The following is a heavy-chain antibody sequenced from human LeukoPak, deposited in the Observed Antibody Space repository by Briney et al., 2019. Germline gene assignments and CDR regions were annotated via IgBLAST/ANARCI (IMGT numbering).Heavy chain of an antibody. CDR2: ISGSAGLT. CDR3: VKDGTWIFNYNFDY. CDR1: GFTFGTYA. J-gene: IGHJ4*02. D-gene: IGHD4-11*01. V-gene: IGHV3-23*01. Sequence: GGSLRLSCAASGFTFGTYAMNWVRQAPGRGLEWVSGISGSAGLTYYADSVKGRFTISRDNSRNMVFLQMNSLRAEDTAVYYCVKDGTWIFNYNFDYWGQGTLVTVSS.